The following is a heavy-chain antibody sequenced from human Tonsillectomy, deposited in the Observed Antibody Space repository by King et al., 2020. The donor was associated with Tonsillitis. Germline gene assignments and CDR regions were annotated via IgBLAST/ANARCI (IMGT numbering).Heavy chain of an antibody. CDR2: ISGTGGSP. D-gene: IGHD1-26*01. Sequence: VQLVESGGGLVQPGGSLRLSCAASGFTFSSYAMSWVRQAPGKGLEWVSAISGTGGSPYYADSVKGRFTISRDNSKNTLYLQMNSLRAEDTAVYYCAKDCRSLYYYYYGMDVWGHGTTVTVSS. CDR3: AKDCRSLYYYYYGMDV. V-gene: IGHV3-23*04. CDR1: GFTFSSYA. J-gene: IGHJ6*02.